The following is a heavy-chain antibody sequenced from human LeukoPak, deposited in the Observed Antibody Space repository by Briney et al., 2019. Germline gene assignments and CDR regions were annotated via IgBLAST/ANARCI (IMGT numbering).Heavy chain of an antibody. D-gene: IGHD4-23*01. Sequence: QPGGSLRLSCAASGFTFSSYEMNWVRQAPGKGLEWVSYISSSGSTIYYADSVKGRFTISRDNAKNSLYLQMNSLRAEDTAVYYCARAGDYGGNSDAFGIWGQGTMVTVSS. CDR1: GFTFSSYE. J-gene: IGHJ3*02. CDR2: ISSSGSTI. CDR3: ARAGDYGGNSDAFGI. V-gene: IGHV3-48*03.